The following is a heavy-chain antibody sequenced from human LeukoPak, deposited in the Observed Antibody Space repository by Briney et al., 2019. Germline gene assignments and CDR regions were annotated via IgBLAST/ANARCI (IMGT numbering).Heavy chain of an antibody. Sequence: SETLSLTCTVSGGSISSYYWSWIRQPAGKGLEWIGRIYSTGSTNYNPSLKSRVTMSVDTSKNQFSLKLTSVSAADTAVYYCARESSGHLNAFDIWGQGTMVTVSS. D-gene: IGHD6-19*01. CDR2: IYSTGST. CDR1: GGSISSYY. CDR3: ARESSGHLNAFDI. V-gene: IGHV4-4*07. J-gene: IGHJ3*02.